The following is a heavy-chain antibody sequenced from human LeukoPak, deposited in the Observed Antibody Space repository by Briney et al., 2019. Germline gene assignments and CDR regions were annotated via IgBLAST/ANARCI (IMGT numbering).Heavy chain of an antibody. CDR1: GGTFSSYA. J-gene: IGHJ4*02. Sequence: ASVKVSCKASGGTFSSYAITWVRQAPGQGLEWMGGIIPIFGTANYAQKFQGRVTITADESTSTAYMELSSLRSEDTAVYYCARGLLRQHTDYWGQGTLVTVSS. CDR3: ARGLLRQHTDY. CDR2: IIPIFGTA. D-gene: IGHD3-3*01. V-gene: IGHV1-69*01.